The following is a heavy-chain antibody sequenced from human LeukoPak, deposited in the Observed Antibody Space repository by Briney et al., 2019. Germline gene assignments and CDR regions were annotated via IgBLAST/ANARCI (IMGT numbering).Heavy chain of an antibody. J-gene: IGHJ4*02. CDR2: IYYSGST. CDR1: GYSISSGYY. Sequence: PSETLSLTCTVSGYSISSGYYWGWIRQPPGKGLEWIGSIYYSGSTYYNPSLKSRVTISVDTSKNQFSLKLSSVTAADTAVYYCARDPAKPLSTPNWGQGTLVTVSS. CDR3: ARDPAKPLSTPN. V-gene: IGHV4-38-2*02. D-gene: IGHD2-2*01.